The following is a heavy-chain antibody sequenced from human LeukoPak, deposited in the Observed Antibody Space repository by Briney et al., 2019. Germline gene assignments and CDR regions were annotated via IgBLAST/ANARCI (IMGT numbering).Heavy chain of an antibody. Sequence: PGGSLRLSCAASGFTFSSYAMSWVRQAPGKGLEWVSGISGSGGSTHYADSVKGRFTISRDNSKNTVYLQVNSLRAEDTALYYCAKDRSIAVASTTAFEYWGQGTLVTVSS. J-gene: IGHJ4*02. D-gene: IGHD6-19*01. CDR2: ISGSGGST. CDR3: AKDRSIAVASTTAFEY. V-gene: IGHV3-23*01. CDR1: GFTFSSYA.